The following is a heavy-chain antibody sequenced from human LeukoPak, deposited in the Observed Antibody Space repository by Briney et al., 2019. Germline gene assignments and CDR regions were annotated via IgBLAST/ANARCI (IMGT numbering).Heavy chain of an antibody. Sequence: GSLRLSCAASGFTFSSYWMTWVRQAPGKGLEWVANIKQDGSETYYVDSVKGRFTVSRESAKNSLYLEMNSLRAEDTAVYYCARVQYGSGSDYWGQGTLVTVSS. V-gene: IGHV3-7*04. J-gene: IGHJ4*02. CDR3: ARVQYGSGSDY. CDR1: GFTFSSYW. D-gene: IGHD3-10*01. CDR2: IKQDGSET.